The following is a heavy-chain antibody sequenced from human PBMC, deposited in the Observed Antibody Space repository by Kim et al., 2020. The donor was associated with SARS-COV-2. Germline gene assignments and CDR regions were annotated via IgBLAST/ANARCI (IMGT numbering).Heavy chain of an antibody. CDR1: GGSISSYY. Sequence: SETLSLTCTVSGGSISSYYWSWIRQPPGKGLEWIGYIYYSGSTNYNPSLKSRVTISVDTSKNQFSLKLSSVTAADTAVYYCARMQDNSYGYSGGLGGFFDYWGQGTLFTVSS. CDR2: IYYSGST. J-gene: IGHJ4*02. D-gene: IGHD5-18*01. CDR3: ARMQDNSYGYSGGLGGFFDY. V-gene: IGHV4-59*13.